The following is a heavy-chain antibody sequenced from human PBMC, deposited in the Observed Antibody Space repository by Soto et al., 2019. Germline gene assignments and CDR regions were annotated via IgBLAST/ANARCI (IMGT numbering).Heavy chain of an antibody. CDR3: AAGGTRWLHSPFDY. Sequence: QVQLLQSGAEVKKHGASVKVSCKVSGHTLTELSMHLVRQAPGRGLEWMGGLDPEDGETIFAQKFQGRVTMTEDTSTDSTYMELTSLRSEDTAIYYCAAGGTRWLHSPFDYWGQGTLVTISS. V-gene: IGHV1-24*01. CDR2: LDPEDGET. J-gene: IGHJ4*02. D-gene: IGHD1-1*01. CDR1: GHTLTELS.